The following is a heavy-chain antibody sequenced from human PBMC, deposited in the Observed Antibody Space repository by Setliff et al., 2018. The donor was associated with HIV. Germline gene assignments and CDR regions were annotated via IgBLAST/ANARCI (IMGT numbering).Heavy chain of an antibody. D-gene: IGHD2-21*01. CDR2: IYHSGNT. V-gene: IGHV4-38-2*01. CDR3: ARHVRGGDMRRSFDF. Sequence: LSLTCAVSGYSLSSGYYWGWIRQSPGKGLEWIGSIYHSGNTYYNPSLKSRVTMSVDTSKNHFSLRLNSVTATDTAVYYCARHVRGGDMRRSFDFWGQGTLVTVSS. J-gene: IGHJ4*02. CDR1: GYSLSSGYY.